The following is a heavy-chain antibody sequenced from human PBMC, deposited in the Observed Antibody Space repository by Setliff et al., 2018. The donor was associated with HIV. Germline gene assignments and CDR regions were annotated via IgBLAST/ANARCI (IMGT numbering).Heavy chain of an antibody. CDR3: ARYYDSHPAFDI. CDR2: MSDSGGA. Sequence: SETLSLTCAVYGESFSGFYWSWLRQSPGKGLEWIGEMSDSGGANYNPSLESRVSISLDTSKNQFSLKLNSVTAADTAVYYCARYYDSHPAFDIWGQGTMVTVSS. CDR1: GESFSGFY. J-gene: IGHJ3*02. V-gene: IGHV4-34*01. D-gene: IGHD3-16*01.